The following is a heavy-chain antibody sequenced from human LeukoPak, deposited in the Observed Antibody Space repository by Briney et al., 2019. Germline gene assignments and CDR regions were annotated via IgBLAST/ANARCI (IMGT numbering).Heavy chain of an antibody. V-gene: IGHV4-39*01. J-gene: IGHJ3*02. D-gene: IGHD3-16*01. CDR3: ATLGDPLYDAFDI. CDR2: IYYSGST. CDR1: GGSISSSSYY. Sequence: SETLSLTCTVSGGSISSSSYYWGWIRQPPGKGLEWIGSIYYSGSTYYNPSLKSRVTISVDTSKNQFSLKLSSVTAADTAVYYCATLGDPLYDAFDIWGQGTMVTVSS.